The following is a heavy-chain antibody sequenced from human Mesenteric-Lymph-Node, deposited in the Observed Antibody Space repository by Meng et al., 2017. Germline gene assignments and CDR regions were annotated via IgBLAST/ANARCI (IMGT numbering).Heavy chain of an antibody. V-gene: IGHV6-1*01. D-gene: IGHD1-26*01. CDR3: GRGGGSYYHFDY. CDR2: TYYRSKWYN. CDR1: GDTVSRNSAA. J-gene: IGHJ4*02. Sequence: QGQLNQSGPGLVKPSQTLSLTCAISGDTVSRNSAAWNWIRQSPSRGLEWLGRTYYRSKWYNDYAVSVKSRITINPDTSKNQFSLQLNSVTPEDTAVYYCGRGGGSYYHFDYWGQGTLVTVSS.